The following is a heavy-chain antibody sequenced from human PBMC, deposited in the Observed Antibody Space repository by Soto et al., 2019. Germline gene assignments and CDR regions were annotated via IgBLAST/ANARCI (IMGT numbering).Heavy chain of an antibody. CDR2: IIPIFGTE. CDR3: SASVYCRTTSCFYYYGLDV. V-gene: IGHV1-69*01. D-gene: IGHD2-2*01. CDR1: GGTFSSHS. Sequence: QVQLVQSGAEVKKPGSSVKVSCKVSGGTFSSHSINWVRQAPGQGPEWMGGIIPIFGTENYAQKFQGRVTITAGETTRTAYMELSSLTAEDTALYYCSASVYCRTTSCFYYYGLDVWGQGTTVIVSS. J-gene: IGHJ6*02.